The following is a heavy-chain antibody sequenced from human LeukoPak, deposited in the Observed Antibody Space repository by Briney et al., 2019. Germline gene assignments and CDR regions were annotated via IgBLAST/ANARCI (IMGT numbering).Heavy chain of an antibody. CDR1: GLTFSSYW. J-gene: IGHJ3*02. CDR2: IKQDGSEK. Sequence: GGSLRLSCAASGLTFSSYWMNWVRQAPGKGLEWVANIKQDGSEKYYLDSVKGRFTISRDNTNNSLYLQMNGLRAEDTAVYYCARARWRITMIGPHDAFDIWGQGTMVTVSS. D-gene: IGHD3-22*01. V-gene: IGHV3-7*03. CDR3: ARARWRITMIGPHDAFDI.